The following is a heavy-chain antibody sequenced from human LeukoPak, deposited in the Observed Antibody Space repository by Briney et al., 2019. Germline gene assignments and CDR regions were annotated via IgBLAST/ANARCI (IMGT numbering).Heavy chain of an antibody. CDR1: GYSFTTYW. CDR3: ARQVEAVAGYFTFDY. J-gene: IGHJ4*02. V-gene: IGHV5-51*01. Sequence: GESLKISCRGSGYSFTTYWIGWVRQMPGKGLEWMGIIYPGDSDTRYSPSFQGQVTISADKSICTAYLQWSSLKASDTAMYYCARQVEAVAGYFTFDYWGQGTLVTVSS. CDR2: IYPGDSDT. D-gene: IGHD6-19*01.